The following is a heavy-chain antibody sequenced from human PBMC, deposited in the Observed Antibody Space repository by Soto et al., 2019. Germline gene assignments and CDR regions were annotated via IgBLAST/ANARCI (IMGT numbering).Heavy chain of an antibody. Sequence: GESLKISCEASGYGFANYWIGWVRQMPGKGLEWMGIIYPGDSDTRYSPSFQGHVTISRDNSRNTLYLQMNSLRTEDTAIYYCAKRSPSGTYYFDYWGQGTLVTVS. CDR3: AKRSPSGTYYFDY. CDR1: GYGFANYW. D-gene: IGHD1-26*01. CDR2: IYPGDSDT. V-gene: IGHV5-51*01. J-gene: IGHJ4*02.